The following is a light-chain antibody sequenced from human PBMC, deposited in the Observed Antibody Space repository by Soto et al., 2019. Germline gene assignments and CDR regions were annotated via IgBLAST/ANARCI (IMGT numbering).Light chain of an antibody. CDR2: DAS. CDR1: QSVSSY. CDR3: QLRSNWPPVA. V-gene: IGKV3-11*01. Sequence: EVVLTQSPGTLSLSPGERAALSCRASQSVSSYLAWYQQKPGQAPRLLIYDASNRATGIPARFSGSGSGTDFPLTISSLDPEEFAVYYCQLRSNWPPVAFGGGNKV. J-gene: IGKJ4*01.